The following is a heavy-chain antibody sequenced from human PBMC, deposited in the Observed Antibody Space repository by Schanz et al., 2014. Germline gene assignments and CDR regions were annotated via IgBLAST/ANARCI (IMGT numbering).Heavy chain of an antibody. J-gene: IGHJ5*02. D-gene: IGHD3-9*01. Sequence: EMQLLESGGGLVPPGGSLRLSCAASGFNFSDYAMCWVRQAPGKGLEWVSAISGSGGSTYYADSVKGRFTISRDNSKNTLYLQMSSLTTEDTAVYYCAKAADWPVTRFDPWGQGTLVTVSS. CDR1: GFNFSDYA. V-gene: IGHV3-23*01. CDR3: AKAADWPVTRFDP. CDR2: ISGSGGST.